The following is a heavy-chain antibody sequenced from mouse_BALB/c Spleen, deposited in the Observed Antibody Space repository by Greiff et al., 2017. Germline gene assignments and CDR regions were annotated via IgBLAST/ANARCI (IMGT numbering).Heavy chain of an antibody. CDR2: INPSNGRT. V-gene: IGHV1S81*02. J-gene: IGHJ4*01. CDR3: ARKDGSMDY. D-gene: IGHD1-1*01. Sequence: QVQLQQPGAELVKPGASVKLSCKASGYTFTSYWMHWVKQRPGPGLEWIGEINPSNGRTNYNEKFKSKATLTVDKSSSTAYMQLSSLTSEDSAVYYCARKDGSMDYWGQGTSVTVSS. CDR1: GYTFTSYW.